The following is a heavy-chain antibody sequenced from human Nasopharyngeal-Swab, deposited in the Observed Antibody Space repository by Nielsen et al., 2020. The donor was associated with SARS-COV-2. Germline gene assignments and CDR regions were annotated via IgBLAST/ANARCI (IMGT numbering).Heavy chain of an antibody. CDR1: GYSISSGYY. Sequence: SETLSLTCTVSGYSISSGYYWGWIRPPPGKGLEWIGIIYHSGSTYYNPSLKSRVTISVDTSKNQFSLKLSSVTAADTAVYYCARDPPRFGELLPFDYWGQGTLVTVSS. CDR2: IYHSGST. J-gene: IGHJ4*02. V-gene: IGHV4-38-2*02. D-gene: IGHD3-10*01. CDR3: ARDPPRFGELLPFDY.